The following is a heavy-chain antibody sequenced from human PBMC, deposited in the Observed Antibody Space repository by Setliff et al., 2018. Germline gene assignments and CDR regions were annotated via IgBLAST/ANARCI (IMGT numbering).Heavy chain of an antibody. CDR2: IYTDGTT. J-gene: IGHJ3*02. Sequence: SETLSLTCTVSGASLRSGSNYWGWFRQPAGKGLEWVGRIYTDGTTNYNPSLKSRVSISADTSMNHFSLRMTSVSAADTAVYYCSRPHGGDYAFDIWGQGTMVT. CDR1: GASLRSGSNY. V-gene: IGHV4-61*02. D-gene: IGHD4-17*01. CDR3: SRPHGGDYAFDI.